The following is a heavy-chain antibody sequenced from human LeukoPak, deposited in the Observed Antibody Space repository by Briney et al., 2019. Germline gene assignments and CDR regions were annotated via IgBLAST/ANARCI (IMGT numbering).Heavy chain of an antibody. Sequence: ASVKVSCKASGYTFTSYYMHWVRQAPGQGLEWMGIINPSGGSTSYAQKFQGRVTMTRDTSMSTVYMELSSLRSEDTAVYYCARDPGLTTVTNYYYYYMDVWGKGTTVTVSS. CDR1: GYTFTSYY. J-gene: IGHJ6*03. CDR2: INPSGGST. CDR3: ARDPGLTTVTNYYYYYMDV. V-gene: IGHV1-46*01. D-gene: IGHD4-11*01.